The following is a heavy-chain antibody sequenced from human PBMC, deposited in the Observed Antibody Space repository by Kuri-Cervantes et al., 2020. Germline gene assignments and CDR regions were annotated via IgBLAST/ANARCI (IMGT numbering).Heavy chain of an antibody. CDR2: IYYSGST. D-gene: IGHD2-21*01. CDR3: ARDRAYGDYYSLFDY. V-gene: IGHV4-39*07. CDR1: GGSISRSSYY. Sequence: GSLRLSCTVSGGSISRSSYYWAWIRHPPGKGLEWIGNIYYSGSTYYNPSLKSRVTISVDTSKNQFSLKLRSVTAADTAVYFCARDRAYGDYYSLFDYWGPGALVTVSS. J-gene: IGHJ4*02.